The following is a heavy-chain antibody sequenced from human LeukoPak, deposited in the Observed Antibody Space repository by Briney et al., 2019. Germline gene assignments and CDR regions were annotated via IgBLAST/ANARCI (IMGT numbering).Heavy chain of an antibody. CDR1: EYTXISSY. CDR3: ARIRFDSFYSGSYYYAMDV. V-gene: IGHV1-46*01. J-gene: IGHJ6*02. CDR2: INPSDGNT. D-gene: IGHD1-26*01. Sequence: GASVKVSCKTSEYTXISSYMNGVRQAPGQGLEWMGIINPSDGNTTYAQKFQGRVTMTRDTSTSTVYMELSSLRSEDTAVYYCARIRFDSFYSGSYYYAMDVWGQGTTVTVSS.